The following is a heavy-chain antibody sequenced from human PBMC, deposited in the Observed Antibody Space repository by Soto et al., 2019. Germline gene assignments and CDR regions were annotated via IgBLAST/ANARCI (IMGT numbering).Heavy chain of an antibody. J-gene: IGHJ4*02. CDR1: GFTFSSYS. CDR3: ARGSKKSYGSGTFYYFDY. V-gene: IGHV3-21*01. CDR2: ISSSSSYI. D-gene: IGHD3-10*01. Sequence: GGSLRLSCASSGFTFSSYSMNWVRQAPGKGLEWVSSISSSSSYIYYADSVKGRFTISRDNAKNSLYLQMNSLRAEDTAVYYCARGSKKSYGSGTFYYFDYWGQGTLVTVSS.